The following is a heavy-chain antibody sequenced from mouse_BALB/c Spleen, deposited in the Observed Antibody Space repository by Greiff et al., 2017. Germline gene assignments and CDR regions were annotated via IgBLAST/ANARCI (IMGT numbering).Heavy chain of an antibody. J-gene: IGHJ3*01. V-gene: IGHV5-12-2*01. CDR1: GFTFSSYT. CDR3: ARGVYGNSFAY. D-gene: IGHD2-1*01. Sequence: EVHLVESGGGLVQPGGSLKLSCAASGFTFSSYTMSWVRQTPEKRLEWVAYISNGGGSTYYPDTVKGRFTISRDNAKNTLYLQMSSLKSEDTAMYYCARGVYGNSFAYWGQGTLVTVSA. CDR2: ISNGGGST.